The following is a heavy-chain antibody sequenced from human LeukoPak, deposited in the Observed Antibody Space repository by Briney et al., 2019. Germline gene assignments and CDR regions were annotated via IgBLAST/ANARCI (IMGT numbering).Heavy chain of an antibody. CDR2: ISYDGSNK. V-gene: IGHV3-30*18. CDR3: AKAMTTVTTPSTADDY. Sequence: PGGSLRLSCAASGFTFSSYGMHWVRQAPGKGLEWVAVISYDGSNKYYADSVKGRFTISRDNSKNTLYLKMNSLRAEDTAVYYCAKAMTTVTTPSTADDYWGQGTLVTVSS. J-gene: IGHJ4*02. CDR1: GFTFSSYG. D-gene: IGHD4-17*01.